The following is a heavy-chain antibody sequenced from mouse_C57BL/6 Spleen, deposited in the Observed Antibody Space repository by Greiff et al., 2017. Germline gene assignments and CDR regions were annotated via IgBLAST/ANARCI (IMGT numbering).Heavy chain of an antibody. V-gene: IGHV5-12*01. J-gene: IGHJ4*01. CDR3: ARNYGSRYYAMDY. CDR2: ISNGGGST. Sequence: EVKVVESGGGLVQPGGSLTLSCAASGFTFSDYYMYWVRQTPEKRLEWVAYISNGGGSTYYPDTVKGRFTISRDNAKNPLYLQMSRLKSEDTAMYYCARNYGSRYYAMDYWGQGASVTVSS. CDR1: GFTFSDYY. D-gene: IGHD1-1*01.